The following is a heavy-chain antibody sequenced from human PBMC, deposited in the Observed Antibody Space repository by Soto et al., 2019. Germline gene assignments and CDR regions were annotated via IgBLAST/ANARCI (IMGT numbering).Heavy chain of an antibody. D-gene: IGHD6-13*01. J-gene: IGHJ5*02. Sequence: SETLSLTCTVSGGSISSGGYYWSWIRQHPGKGLEWIGYIYYSGSTYYNPSPKSRVTISVDTSKNQFSLKLSSVTAADTAVYYCPRDPHTRRWSWFDNWGQGTLLNVSS. CDR1: GGSISSGGYY. CDR2: IYYSGST. CDR3: PRDPHTRRWSWFDN. V-gene: IGHV4-31*03.